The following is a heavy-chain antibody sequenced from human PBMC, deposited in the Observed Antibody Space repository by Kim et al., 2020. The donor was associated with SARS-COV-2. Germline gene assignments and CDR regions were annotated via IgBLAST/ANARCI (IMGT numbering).Heavy chain of an antibody. D-gene: IGHD2-15*01. J-gene: IGHJ6*04. Sequence: GGSLRLSCAASGFRSSNYYVNWVRQRPGKGLEWVSRISNDGGVTHYADSVRGRFTMYRDSAENTVYLQRNSLSAEDTAVYFCARGIFRDGFDVWGKGTTVSVSS. CDR3: ARGIFRDGFDV. CDR1: GFRSSNYY. V-gene: IGHV3-74*01. CDR2: ISNDGGVT.